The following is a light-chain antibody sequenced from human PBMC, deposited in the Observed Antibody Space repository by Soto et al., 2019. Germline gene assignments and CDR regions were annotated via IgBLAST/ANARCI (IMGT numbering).Light chain of an antibody. Sequence: EIMMPQSPATLSVSPGDRATLSCRASQSVRSNLAWYQQKPGQSPRLLIYGASTRATGVPARFSGSGSGTEFTLTISILQSEDFAVYYCQHYNNWPAFGQGTNVEI. CDR1: QSVRSN. J-gene: IGKJ1*01. CDR2: GAS. V-gene: IGKV3-15*01. CDR3: QHYNNWPA.